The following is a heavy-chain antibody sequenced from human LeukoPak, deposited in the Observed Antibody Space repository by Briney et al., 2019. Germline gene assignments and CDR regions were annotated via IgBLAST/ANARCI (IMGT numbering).Heavy chain of an antibody. D-gene: IGHD3-22*01. CDR1: GYTFTSYG. J-gene: IGHJ4*02. CDR3: ARGPAYYYDSSGHWGDY. CDR2: ISVYNGNT. V-gene: IGHV1-18*01. Sequence: ASVKVSCKASGYTFTSYGISLLRPAPVQGLDLIGLISVYNGNTNYAQKFQGRVTMTTDTSTSTAYMELKSLRSDDTAVFYCARGPAYYYDSSGHWGDYWGQGTLVTVSS.